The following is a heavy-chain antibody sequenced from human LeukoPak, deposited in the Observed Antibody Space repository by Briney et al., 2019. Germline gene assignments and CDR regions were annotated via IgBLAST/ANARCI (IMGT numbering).Heavy chain of an antibody. CDR1: GYTFTGYY. V-gene: IGHV1-2*02. CDR2: INPNSGGT. Sequence: ASVKVSCKASGYTFTGYYMHWVRQAPEQGLEWMGWINPNSGGTNYAQKFQGRVTMTRDTSISTAYMELSRLRSDDTAVYYCARGEQQLVLYYYYMDVWGKGTTVTVSS. CDR3: ARGEQQLVLYYYYMDV. D-gene: IGHD6-13*01. J-gene: IGHJ6*03.